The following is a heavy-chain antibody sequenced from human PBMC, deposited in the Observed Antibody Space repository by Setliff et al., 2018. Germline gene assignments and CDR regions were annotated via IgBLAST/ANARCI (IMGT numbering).Heavy chain of an antibody. CDR2: IYSSGST. J-gene: IGHJ4*02. V-gene: IGHV4-30-4*08. D-gene: IGHD3-22*01. CDR3: ARESRYYYDNLGTLDY. Sequence: SSETLSLTCTVSGGSISSSSYYWSWIRQPPGKGLEWIGYIYSSGSTYYNPSLKSRVSISVDTSKNQFSLKLSSVTAADTAVYYCARESRYYYDNLGTLDYWGQGTLVTVSS. CDR1: GGSISSSSYY.